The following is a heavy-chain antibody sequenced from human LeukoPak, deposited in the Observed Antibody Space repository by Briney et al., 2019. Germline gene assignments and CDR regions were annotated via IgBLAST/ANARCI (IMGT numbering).Heavy chain of an antibody. D-gene: IGHD6-13*01. Sequence: PGGSLRLSCAASGFTFSNAWMSWVRQAPGKGLEWVGRIKSKTDGGTTDYAAPVKGRFTISRDDSKNTLYLQMNSLKTEDTAVYYCTTERDSGTGIANLMDSGYWGQGTLVTVSS. CDR1: GFTFSNAW. CDR2: IKSKTDGGTT. V-gene: IGHV3-15*01. J-gene: IGHJ4*02. CDR3: TTERDSGTGIANLMDSGY.